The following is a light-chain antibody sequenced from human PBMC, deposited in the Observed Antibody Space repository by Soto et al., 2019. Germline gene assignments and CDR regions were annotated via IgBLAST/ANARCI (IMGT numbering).Light chain of an antibody. V-gene: IGLV2-23*02. CDR2: EVN. CDR3: CSSVGSPNWV. J-gene: IGLJ3*02. Sequence: QSVLTQPASVSGSPGQSITISCTGTSSDVGSCNCVSWYQQQPGKAPTLMISEVNKRTSGVSNRFSGSKSGNTASLTISGLQAEDEADYYCCSSVGSPNWVFGGGTQLTVL. CDR1: SSDVGSCNC.